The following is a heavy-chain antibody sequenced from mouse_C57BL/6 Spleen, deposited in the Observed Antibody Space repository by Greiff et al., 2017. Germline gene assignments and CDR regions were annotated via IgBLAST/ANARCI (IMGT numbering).Heavy chain of an antibody. Sequence: EVLLVESGGGLVKPGGSLKLSCAASGFTFSSYTMSWVRQTPEKRLEWVATLSGGGGNTYYPERVKGRFTISRDNAKNTLYLQMSSLRSEDTALYYCARTTVYFDYWGQGTTLTVSS. CDR1: GFTFSSYT. CDR3: ARTTVYFDY. J-gene: IGHJ2*01. D-gene: IGHD1-1*01. V-gene: IGHV5-9*01. CDR2: LSGGGGNT.